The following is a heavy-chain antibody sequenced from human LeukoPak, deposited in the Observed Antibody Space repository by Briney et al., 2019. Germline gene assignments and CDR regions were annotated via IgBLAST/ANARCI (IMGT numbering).Heavy chain of an antibody. CDR3: ARDRELKTYYDFWSGYRI. Sequence: GSSVKVSCKASGGTFSSYAISWVRQAPGQGLEWMGGVIPIFGTANYAQKFQGRVTITADESTSTAYMELSSLRSEDTAVYYCARDRELKTYYDFWSGYRIWGQGTMVTVSS. J-gene: IGHJ3*02. D-gene: IGHD3-3*01. CDR2: VIPIFGTA. V-gene: IGHV1-69*01. CDR1: GGTFSSYA.